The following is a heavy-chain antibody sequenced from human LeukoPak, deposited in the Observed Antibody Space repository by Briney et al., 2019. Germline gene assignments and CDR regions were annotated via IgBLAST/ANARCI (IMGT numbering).Heavy chain of an antibody. CDR3: ARIVDSGRSDY. J-gene: IGHJ4*02. CDR1: GGSTSGYY. CDR2: VHYGGTT. D-gene: IGHD6-19*01. Sequence: PSETLSLTCTVSGGSTSGYYWSWIRQPPGRGLEFIGHVHYGGTTKYNPSLESRVTISVDTSKNQFSLKLSSVTAADTAVYYCARIVDSGRSDYWGQGTLVTVSS. V-gene: IGHV4-59*12.